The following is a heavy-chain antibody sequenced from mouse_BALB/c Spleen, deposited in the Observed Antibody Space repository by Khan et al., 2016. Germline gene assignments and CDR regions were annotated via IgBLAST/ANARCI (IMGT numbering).Heavy chain of an antibody. Sequence: QVQLKQSGAELMKPGASVKISCKATGYTFSSYWIEWVKQRPGHGLEWIGEILPGSGSTNYNEKFRGKATFTADTSSNTAYMQLSSLTSEDSAVHYCARTDRRGYCDYWGQGTTLTVSS. V-gene: IGHV1-9*01. J-gene: IGHJ2*01. CDR2: ILPGSGST. CDR1: GYTFSSYW. CDR3: ARTDRRGYCDY.